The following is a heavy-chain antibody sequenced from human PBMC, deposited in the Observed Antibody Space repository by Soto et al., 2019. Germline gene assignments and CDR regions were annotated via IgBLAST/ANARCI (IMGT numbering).Heavy chain of an antibody. CDR3: ARWRITHDAFDI. CDR1: GGSISRGGYS. V-gene: IGHV4-31*03. CDR2: IYYSGST. Sequence: SEPLSLTCLFSGGSISRGGYSWSWFRQHPGKGLEWIGYIYYSGSTYYNPSLKSRVTISVDTSKNQFSLKLSSVTAADTAVYYCARWRITHDAFDIWGQGTMVTVSS. D-gene: IGHD3-10*01. J-gene: IGHJ3*02.